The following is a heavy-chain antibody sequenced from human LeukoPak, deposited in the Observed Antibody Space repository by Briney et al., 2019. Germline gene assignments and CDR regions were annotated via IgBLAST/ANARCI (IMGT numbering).Heavy chain of an antibody. V-gene: IGHV3-11*04. CDR3: ARGSSLAYYVDV. CDR1: GITFSDYY. J-gene: IGHJ6*03. D-gene: IGHD3-16*02. CDR2: ISSSGSTI. Sequence: GGSLRLSCAASGITFSDYYMSWIRQAPGKGLEWVSYISSSGSTIYYADSVKGRFTISRDNAKNTLYLQMNSLRAEDTAVYYCARGSSLAYYVDVWGKGTTVTVSS.